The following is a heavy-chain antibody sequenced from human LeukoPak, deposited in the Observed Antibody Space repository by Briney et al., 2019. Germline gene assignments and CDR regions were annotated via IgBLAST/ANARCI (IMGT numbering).Heavy chain of an antibody. V-gene: IGHV5-51*01. D-gene: IGHD3-10*01. CDR1: GYTFTSYW. Sequence: GESLKISCKTSGYTFTSYWIGWVRQMPGKGLECMGVIFPRDSDTRYSPSFQGQVTISADKSTNTAYLHWGSLNASDTAMYYCVRSIPGTMLRGYGMDVWGPGTTVIVS. CDR2: IFPRDSDT. J-gene: IGHJ6*02. CDR3: VRSIPGTMLRGYGMDV.